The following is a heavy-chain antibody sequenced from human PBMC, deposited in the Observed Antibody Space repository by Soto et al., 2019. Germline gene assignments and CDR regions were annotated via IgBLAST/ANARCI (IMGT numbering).Heavy chain of an antibody. V-gene: IGHV2-5*02. CDR1: GVSLSTSGEG. CDR3: AHRQRTVVVGAPFDL. J-gene: IGHJ4*02. CDR2: IYWDDDK. D-gene: IGHD2-15*01. Sequence: QITLRESGPTLVQPTQTLTLTCTLSGVSLSTSGEGVGWIRQPPGKALEWLALIYWDDDKRCSPSLKSRLAITRDISKKQVVMTMTDMAPEDTAIYYCAHRQRTVVVGAPFDLWGQGSQVTVSS.